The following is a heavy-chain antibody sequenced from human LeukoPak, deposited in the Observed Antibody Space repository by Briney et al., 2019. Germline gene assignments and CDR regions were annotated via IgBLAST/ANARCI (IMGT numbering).Heavy chain of an antibody. CDR1: VGLISTYY. CDR2: IYHSGST. D-gene: IGHD5-12*01. J-gene: IGHJ4*02. CDR3: ARGGGYASPIGY. Sequence: SETLSLTCTLSVGLISTYYWICIRQPPGKGLEWIGYIYHSGSTNYNPSLKSRVTISVDTSKNQFSLKLSSVTAADTAVYYCARGGGYASPIGYWGQGALVTVSS. V-gene: IGHV4-59*01.